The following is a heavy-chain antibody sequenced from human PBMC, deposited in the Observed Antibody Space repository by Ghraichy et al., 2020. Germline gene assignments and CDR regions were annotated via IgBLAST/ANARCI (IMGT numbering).Heavy chain of an antibody. CDR1: GLPFSDNW. J-gene: IGHJ4*02. CDR3: ARDSYSSAPD. Sequence: GESLNISCSASGLPFSDNWMHWVRQAPGKGLVWVSRISSDGSGTYYADSVKGRFTISRDNAKNTLYLQMNSLRVEDTAVYYCARDSYSSAPDWGQGTLVTVSP. CDR2: ISSDGSGT. D-gene: IGHD6-19*01. V-gene: IGHV3-74*01.